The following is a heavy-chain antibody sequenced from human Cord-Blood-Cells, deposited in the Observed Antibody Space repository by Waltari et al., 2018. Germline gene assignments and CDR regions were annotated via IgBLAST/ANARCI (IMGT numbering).Heavy chain of an antibody. CDR1: GYTFPSYA. D-gene: IGHD3-10*01. V-gene: IGHV1-3*01. Sequence: QVQLVPSGAEVKKPGASVKVSCKASGYTFPSYAMHWVRQAPGQRLEWMGWINAGNGNTKYSPKFQGRVTITRDTSASTAYMELSSLRSEDTAVYYCASRMVRGVINDAFDIWGQGTMVTVSS. CDR2: INAGNGNT. CDR3: ASRMVRGVINDAFDI. J-gene: IGHJ3*02.